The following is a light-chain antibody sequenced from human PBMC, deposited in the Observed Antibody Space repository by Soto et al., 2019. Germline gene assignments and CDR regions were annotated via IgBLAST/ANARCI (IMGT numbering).Light chain of an antibody. Sequence: QSVLTQPPSASGSPGPSVTISCTGTSSDVGSYNYVSWYQQHPGRVPKLMIYEVSKRPSGVPDRFSGSKSGNTASLTVSGLQAEDEADYYCSSYAGTNTDYVFGTGTKVTVL. CDR2: EVS. V-gene: IGLV2-8*01. CDR1: SSDVGSYNY. J-gene: IGLJ1*01. CDR3: SSYAGTNTDYV.